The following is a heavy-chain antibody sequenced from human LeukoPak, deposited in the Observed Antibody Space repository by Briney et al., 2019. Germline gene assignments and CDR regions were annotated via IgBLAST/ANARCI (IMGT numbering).Heavy chain of an antibody. J-gene: IGHJ4*02. CDR1: GFTFSNYA. V-gene: IGHV3-23*01. CDR2: VSDSGGST. Sequence: GGSLRLSCAASGFTFSNYAMSWVRQAPGKGLEWVSSVSDSGGSTYYADSVKGRFTISRDNSKNTLYLQMNSLRAEDTAVYYCAKGIPERYCSGGSCYFLFDYWGQGTLVTVSS. D-gene: IGHD2-15*01. CDR3: AKGIPERYCSGGSCYFLFDY.